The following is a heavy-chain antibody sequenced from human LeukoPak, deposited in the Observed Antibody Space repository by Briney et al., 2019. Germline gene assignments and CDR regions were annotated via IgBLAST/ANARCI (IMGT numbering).Heavy chain of an antibody. CDR2: IKSKTDGGTT. CDR1: GFTFSNAC. D-gene: IGHD3-22*01. Sequence: GGSLRLSCAASGFTFSNACMNWVRQAPGKGLEWVGRIKSKTDGGTTDYAAPVKGRFTISRDDSKNTLYLQMNSLKTEDTAVYYCTTWFDWDYYDSSGYYSSYWGQGTLVTVSS. V-gene: IGHV3-15*07. CDR3: TTWFDWDYYDSSGYYSSY. J-gene: IGHJ4*02.